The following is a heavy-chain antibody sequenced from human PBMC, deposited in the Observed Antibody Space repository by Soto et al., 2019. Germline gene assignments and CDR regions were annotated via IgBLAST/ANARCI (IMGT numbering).Heavy chain of an antibody. D-gene: IGHD6-6*01. J-gene: IGHJ4*02. V-gene: IGHV4-31*03. CDR1: GGAISSGGYY. CDR3: ARAPLRQLVRGSPFDY. Sequence: LSLTCTVSGGAISSGGYYLSWIRQHPGKGLEWIGYIYYSGSTYYNPSLKSRVTISVDTSKNQFSLKLSSVTAADTAVYYCARAPLRQLVRGSPFDYWGQGTLVTVSS. CDR2: IYYSGST.